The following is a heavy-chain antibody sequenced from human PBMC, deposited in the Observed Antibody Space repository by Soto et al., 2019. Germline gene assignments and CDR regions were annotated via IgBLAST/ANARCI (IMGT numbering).Heavy chain of an antibody. D-gene: IGHD3-22*01. CDR1: GFTFSTHW. Sequence: GGSLRLSCAASGFTFSTHWMHWVRQAPGKGLVWVSRINGDGSETTYADSVKGRLTISRDNAKNTLNLQMNNLRVEDMAVYYWAGNSTHDSYVAGDYWGQGTLVTVSS. CDR3: AGNSTHDSYVAGDY. V-gene: IGHV3-74*01. CDR2: INGDGSET. J-gene: IGHJ4*02.